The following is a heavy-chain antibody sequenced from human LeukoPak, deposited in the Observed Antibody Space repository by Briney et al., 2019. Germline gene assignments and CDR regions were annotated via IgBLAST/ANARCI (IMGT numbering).Heavy chain of an antibody. Sequence: SDTLSLTCTVSGGSISSSSYYWGWIRQPPGKGLEGIVRIYYSGSTYYHPSRKSRVTISVDTSKNQFSLKLSSVTAADTAVYYCARHEEVIAAAGTGFDYWGQGTLVTVSS. CDR3: ARHEEVIAAAGTGFDY. D-gene: IGHD6-13*01. CDR2: IYYSGST. CDR1: GGSISSSSYY. J-gene: IGHJ4*02. V-gene: IGHV4-39*01.